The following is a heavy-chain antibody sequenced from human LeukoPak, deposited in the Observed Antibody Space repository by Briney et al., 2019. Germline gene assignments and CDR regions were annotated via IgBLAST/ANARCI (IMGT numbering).Heavy chain of an antibody. CDR3: AKGSSGDWDAFDI. J-gene: IGHJ3*02. CDR1: GFTFSSYA. CDR2: ISVSGCST. Sequence: GGSLRLSCSASGFTFSSYAMSWVGQAPGKGLDWVSSISVSGCSTYYADSVKGRFTISRNNSKNTLYLQMNSLRAEDTAVYYCAKGSSGDWDAFDIWGQGTMVTVSS. D-gene: IGHD2-21*01. V-gene: IGHV3-23*01.